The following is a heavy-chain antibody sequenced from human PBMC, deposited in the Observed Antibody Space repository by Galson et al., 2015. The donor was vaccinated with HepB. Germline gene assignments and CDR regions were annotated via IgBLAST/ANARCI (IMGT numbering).Heavy chain of an antibody. J-gene: IGHJ4*02. Sequence: PALVKPTQTLTLTCTFSGFSLSTSGMCVSWIRQPPGKALEWLARIDWDDDKYYSTSLKTRLTISKDTSKNQVVLTMTNMDPVDTATYYCARTYLYDSSGYYGRAIDYWGQGTLVTVSS. CDR3: ARTYLYDSSGYYGRAIDY. V-gene: IGHV2-70*11. CDR2: IDWDDDK. D-gene: IGHD3-22*01. CDR1: GFSLSTSGMC.